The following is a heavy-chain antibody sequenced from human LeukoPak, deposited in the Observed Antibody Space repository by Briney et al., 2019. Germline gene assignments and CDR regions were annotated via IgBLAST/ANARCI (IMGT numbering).Heavy chain of an antibody. V-gene: IGHV3-72*01. CDR1: GFTFSDYY. J-gene: IGHJ4*02. D-gene: IGHD3-3*01. CDR3: ARGVLWSGYFYFDY. Sequence: SGGSLRLSCAVSGFTFSDYYMDWVRQAPGKGLEWVGRIRNKANSYTTEYAASVKSRFTISRDDSKNSLYLQMNSLKAEDTAVYYCARGVLWSGYFYFDYWGQGTLVTVSS. CDR2: IRNKANSYTT.